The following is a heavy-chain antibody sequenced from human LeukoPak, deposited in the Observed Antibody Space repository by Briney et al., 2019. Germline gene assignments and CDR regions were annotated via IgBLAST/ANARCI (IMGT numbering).Heavy chain of an antibody. J-gene: IGHJ4*02. CDR1: GASISSTTYY. D-gene: IGHD6-6*01. Sequence: PSETLSLTCTVSGASISSTTYYWGWIRQPPRKGLEWIASIYYSGSTYYNPSLKSRVTISVDTSKNQFSLKLSSVTAADTAVYYCAKDGSIASFDYWGQGTLVTVSS. CDR3: AKDGSIASFDY. V-gene: IGHV4-39*02. CDR2: IYYSGST.